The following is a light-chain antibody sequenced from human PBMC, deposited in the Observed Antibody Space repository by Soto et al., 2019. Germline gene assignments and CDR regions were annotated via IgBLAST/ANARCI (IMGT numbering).Light chain of an antibody. J-gene: IGKJ1*01. CDR3: QQYGTT. Sequence: EIVMTQSPATLSVSPGERATLSCRASQSVSSSVAWYQQKPCQAPRLLIYGASSRATGIPDRFSGSGSGTDFTLTISRLEPEDFAVYYCQQYGTTFGQGTKVDIK. CDR1: QSVSSS. V-gene: IGKV3-20*01. CDR2: GAS.